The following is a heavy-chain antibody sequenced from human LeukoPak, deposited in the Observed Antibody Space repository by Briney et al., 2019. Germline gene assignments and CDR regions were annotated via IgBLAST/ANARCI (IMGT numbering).Heavy chain of an antibody. CDR3: AKDIFTGIAAAGAIDY. D-gene: IGHD6-13*01. CDR2: ISWNSGSI. J-gene: IGHJ4*02. CDR1: GFTFDDYA. Sequence: GGSLRLSCAASGFTFDDYAMHWVRQAPGKGLEWVSGISWNSGSIGYADSVKGRFTISRDNAKNSLYLQMNRLRAEDTALYYCAKDIFTGIAAAGAIDYWGQGTLVTVSS. V-gene: IGHV3-9*01.